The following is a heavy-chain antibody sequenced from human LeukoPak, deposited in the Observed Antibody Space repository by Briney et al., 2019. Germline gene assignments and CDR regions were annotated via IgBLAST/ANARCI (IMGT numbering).Heavy chain of an antibody. J-gene: IGHJ1*01. CDR1: GGAINSSTYY. V-gene: IGHV4-39*01. Sequence: PSETLSLTCTVSGGAINSSTYYWGWIRQPPGKGLEWIGTIYYSGSTYYNPSLKSRVTISVHTSKKQFSLKLSSVTAADTAVYYCARYWAIRGVMGRYFQHWGQGTLVTVSS. D-gene: IGHD3-10*01. CDR3: ARYWAIRGVMGRYFQH. CDR2: IYYSGST.